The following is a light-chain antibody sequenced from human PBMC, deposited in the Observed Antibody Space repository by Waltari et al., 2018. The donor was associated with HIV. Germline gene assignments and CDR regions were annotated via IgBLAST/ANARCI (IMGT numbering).Light chain of an antibody. V-gene: IGLV3-25*03. CDR2: RDN. J-gene: IGLJ2*01. CDR3: QSAGSSGTSVI. CDR1: ELANQY. Sequence: SSDLTQARSVSVSPGQTASITCSGHELANQYVHWYREKAGQAPVLVIHRDNERPLGIPERISGSKSGILPTLTISGVLAEDEADYFCQSAGSSGTSVIFGGGTTLTVL.